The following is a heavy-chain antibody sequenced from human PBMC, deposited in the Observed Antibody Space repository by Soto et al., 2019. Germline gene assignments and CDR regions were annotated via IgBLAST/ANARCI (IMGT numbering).Heavy chain of an antibody. CDR1: GNPFTDYW. Sequence: PXESLKVSWQWSGNPFTDYWSGWVLQLPGKGLEWMGIIYPGDSDTRYSPSFQGHVTITVDKSTSTAYLQWNTLKASDTAMYYCARNISNFRYYYYAMEVWGKGTTVTASA. V-gene: IGHV5-51*01. D-gene: IGHD4-4*01. CDR2: IYPGDSDT. J-gene: IGHJ6*04. CDR3: ARNISNFRYYYYAMEV.